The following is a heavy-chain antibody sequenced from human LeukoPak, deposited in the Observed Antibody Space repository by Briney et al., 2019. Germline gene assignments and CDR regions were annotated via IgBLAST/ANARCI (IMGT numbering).Heavy chain of an antibody. J-gene: IGHJ6*02. CDR3: ARDFFRGFVRHGMDV. CDR2: IYSSGST. V-gene: IGHV4-59*01. CDR1: GGSISSYY. Sequence: PSETLSLTCTVSGGSISSYYWSWIRQPPGKGLEWIGYIYSSGSTNYNPSLKSRVTISVDTSRNQFSLKLSSVTAADTAVYYCARDFFRGFVRHGMDVWGQGTTVTVSS. D-gene: IGHD3-3*01.